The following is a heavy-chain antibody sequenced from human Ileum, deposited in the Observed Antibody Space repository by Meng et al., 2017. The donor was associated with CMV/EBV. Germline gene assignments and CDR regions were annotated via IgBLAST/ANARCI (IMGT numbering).Heavy chain of an antibody. CDR1: GYY. CDR2: INPNSGGT. D-gene: IGHD3-10*01. Sequence: GYYMHWVRQAPGQGLEWMGWINPNSGGTNYAQKFQGRVTMTRDTSISTAYMELSRLRSDDTAVYYCARDPSVTMYDSDLNALNWFDPWGQGTLVTVSS. J-gene: IGHJ5*02. CDR3: ARDPSVTMYDSDLNALNWFDP. V-gene: IGHV1-2*02.